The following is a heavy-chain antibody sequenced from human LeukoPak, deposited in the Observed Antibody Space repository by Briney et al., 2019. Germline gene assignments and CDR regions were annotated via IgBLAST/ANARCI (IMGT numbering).Heavy chain of an antibody. Sequence: EASVKVSCKTAGYSKNFYGITCVRQDPGQGLEGMGWMNRNSGNRGYAQKFQGRVTMTRDNSISTAYMELRSLRSDDTAIYYCARIHYDYVRGTYRYTHFDPWGQGTLVTVSS. V-gene: IGHV1-8*01. CDR1: GYSKNFYG. CDR2: MNRNSGNR. D-gene: IGHD3-16*02. CDR3: ARIHYDYVRGTYRYTHFDP. J-gene: IGHJ5*02.